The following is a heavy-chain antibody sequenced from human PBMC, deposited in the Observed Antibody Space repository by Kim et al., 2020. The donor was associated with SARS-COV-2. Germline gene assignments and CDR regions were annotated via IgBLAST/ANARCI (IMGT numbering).Heavy chain of an antibody. D-gene: IGHD7-27*01. V-gene: IGHV1-2*02. CDR1: GYTFTGYY. J-gene: IGHJ3*02. CDR3: ARDGSPGDQGGYDAFDI. Sequence: ASVKVSCKASGYTFTGYYMHWVRQAPGQGLEWMGWINPNSGGTNYAQKFQGRVTMTRDTSISTAYMELSRLRSDDTAVYYCARDGSPGDQGGYDAFDIWGQGTMVTVSS. CDR2: INPNSGGT.